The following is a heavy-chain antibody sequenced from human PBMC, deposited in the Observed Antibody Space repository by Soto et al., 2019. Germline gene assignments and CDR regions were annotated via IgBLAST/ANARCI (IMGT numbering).Heavy chain of an antibody. D-gene: IGHD3-22*01. CDR2: IRSRTDGGTT. CDR1: GFSFTNAW. J-gene: IGHJ6*02. V-gene: IGHV3-15*07. Sequence: GGSLRLSCVASGFSFTNAWMNWVRQAPGKGLEWVARIRSRTDGGTTDYAAPVKGRFTISRDDSKNTLYLQMNSLKTEDTAVYYCTTLGHYYDSSPLDIWGQGTTVTVSS. CDR3: TTLGHYYDSSPLDI.